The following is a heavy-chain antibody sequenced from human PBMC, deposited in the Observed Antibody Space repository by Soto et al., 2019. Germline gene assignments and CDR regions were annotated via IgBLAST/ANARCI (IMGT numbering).Heavy chain of an antibody. CDR2: IYWDDDK. CDR1: GFSFSGSEVD. Sequence: QITLKESGPTLVKPTQTLTLTCTFSGFSFSGSEVDVAWIRQPPGKALEWLALIYWDDDKRYSPSLKSRLTITRDTSKYQVVLTMTNMDPVDTGTYFCVRRTTVRGVTGAHFDNWGQGTLVTVSS. V-gene: IGHV2-5*02. D-gene: IGHD3-10*01. CDR3: VRRTTVRGVTGAHFDN. J-gene: IGHJ4*02.